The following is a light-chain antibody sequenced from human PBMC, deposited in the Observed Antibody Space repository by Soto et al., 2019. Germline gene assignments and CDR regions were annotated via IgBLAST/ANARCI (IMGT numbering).Light chain of an antibody. CDR1: QGISSY. CDR3: QQLNSYGVT. V-gene: IGKV1-9*01. J-gene: IGKJ3*01. Sequence: DIQLTQSPSFLSASVGDRVTITCRASQGISSYLAWYQQKPGKAPKLLIYAASTLQSGVPSRFSGSGSGTEFTLTISSLQPEDFATYYCQQLNSYGVTFGPGTKVYIK. CDR2: AAS.